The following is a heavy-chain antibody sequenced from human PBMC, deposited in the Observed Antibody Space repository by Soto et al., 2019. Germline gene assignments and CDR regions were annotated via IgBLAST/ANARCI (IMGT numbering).Heavy chain of an antibody. CDR1: GGSVNSGNYY. V-gene: IGHV4-34*01. Sequence: QVQLQQWGAGLLKPSETLSLTCAVFGGSVNSGNYYWSWIRQPPGKGLEWIGEMSHSGGTHFNPSRRSGVTISVDTAKNQFSVKMSSVTAADTALYYCARVERGTATTVVDAFDIWGPGTMVTVSS. J-gene: IGHJ3*02. CDR2: MSHSGGT. CDR3: ARVERGTATTVVDAFDI. D-gene: IGHD1-1*01.